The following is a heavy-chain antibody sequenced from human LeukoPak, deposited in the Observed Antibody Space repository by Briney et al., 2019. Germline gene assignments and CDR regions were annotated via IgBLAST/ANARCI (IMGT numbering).Heavy chain of an antibody. V-gene: IGHV3-21*01. J-gene: IGHJ3*02. CDR1: GFTFSSYS. CDR3: ARAETDAFDT. CDR2: ISSSSSYI. Sequence: GALRLSCAASGFTFSSYSMNWVRQAPGKGLEWVSSISSSSSYIYYADSVKGRFTISRDNAKNSLYLQMNSLRAEDTAVYYCARAETDAFDTWGQGTMVTVSS.